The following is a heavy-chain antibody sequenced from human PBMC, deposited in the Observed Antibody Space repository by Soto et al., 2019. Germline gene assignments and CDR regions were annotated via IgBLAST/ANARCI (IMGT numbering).Heavy chain of an antibody. Sequence: QVQLVQSGAEMKKPGASVRVSCKASGYTFINYDFSWVRQAPGQGLEWMGWFIGQNGNTKYAQKFQGRVTVTTDTSTTTDYMELRSLRSDDTAVYYCARDTAVAFDYWGQGTLVTVSS. CDR1: GYTFINYD. CDR3: ARDTAVAFDY. V-gene: IGHV1-18*01. J-gene: IGHJ4*02. D-gene: IGHD2-15*01. CDR2: FIGQNGNT.